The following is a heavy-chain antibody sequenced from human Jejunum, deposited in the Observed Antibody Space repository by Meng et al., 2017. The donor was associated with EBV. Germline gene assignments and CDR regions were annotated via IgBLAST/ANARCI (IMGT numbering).Heavy chain of an antibody. V-gene: IGHV4-59*01. J-gene: IGHJ4*02. CDR2: IYYSVST. Sequence: QVMLQESGPGLVKLSETLSLPVTVSVVSMSNFYWSWFRQPPGKGLEWIGYIYYSVSTNYNPSLKSRVTISVDTSKNQFSLSLSSVTAADTAVYYCARGGGRPEYWGQGILVTVSS. CDR3: ARGGGRPEY. CDR1: VVSMSNFY. D-gene: IGHD3-10*01.